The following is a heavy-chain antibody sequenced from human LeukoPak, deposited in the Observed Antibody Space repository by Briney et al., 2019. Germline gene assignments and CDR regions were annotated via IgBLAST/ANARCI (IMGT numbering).Heavy chain of an antibody. CDR1: GGSISSYY. V-gene: IGHV4-4*07. CDR2: IYTSGST. CDR3: ARDRRLWFGEFTNWFDP. Sequence: SETLSLTCTVSGGSISSYYWSWIRQPAGKGLEWIGRIYTSGSTNYNPSLKSRVTMSVDTSKNQFSLKLSSVTAADTAAYYCARDRRLWFGEFTNWFDPWGQGTLVTVSS. D-gene: IGHD3-10*01. J-gene: IGHJ5*02.